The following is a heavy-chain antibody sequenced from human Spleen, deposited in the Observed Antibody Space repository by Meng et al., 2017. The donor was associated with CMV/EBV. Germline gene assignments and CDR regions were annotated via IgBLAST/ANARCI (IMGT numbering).Heavy chain of an antibody. CDR1: GYNFTGYY. CDR3: ARWGAVAGIDGLDI. V-gene: IGHV1-2*02. Sequence: ASVKVSCKASGYNFTGYYMHWVRQAPGQGLEWMGWINPNGGVTNYAQKFQGRVTMTRDTSITTVYMELSRLRSDDTAVYYCARWGAVAGIDGLDIWGQGTMVTVSS. CDR2: INPNGGVT. D-gene: IGHD6-19*01. J-gene: IGHJ3*02.